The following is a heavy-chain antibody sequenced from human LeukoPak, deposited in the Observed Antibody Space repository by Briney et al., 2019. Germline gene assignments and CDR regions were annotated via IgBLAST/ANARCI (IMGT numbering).Heavy chain of an antibody. Sequence: GGSLRLSCAASGFTFSSYAMHWVRQAPGKGLEWVAVISYDGSNKYYADSVKGRFTISRDNSKNTLYLQMNSLRAEDTAVYYCASYTAAAGTIPWGQGTLVTVSS. D-gene: IGHD6-13*01. CDR2: ISYDGSNK. V-gene: IGHV3-30-3*01. J-gene: IGHJ5*02. CDR3: ASYTAAAGTIP. CDR1: GFTFSSYA.